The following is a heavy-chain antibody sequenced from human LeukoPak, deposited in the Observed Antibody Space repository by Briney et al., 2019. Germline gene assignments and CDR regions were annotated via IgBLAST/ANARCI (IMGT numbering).Heavy chain of an antibody. CDR2: ISAYNGNT. V-gene: IGHV1-18*01. CDR3: AREAVYSSSWYPLDY. J-gene: IGHJ4*02. Sequence: ASVKVSCKASGGTFSSYAISWVRQAPGQGLEWMGWISAYNGNTNYAQKLQGRVTMTTDTSTSTAYMELRSLRSDDTAVYYCAREAVYSSSWYPLDYWGQGTLVTVSS. D-gene: IGHD6-13*01. CDR1: GGTFSSYA.